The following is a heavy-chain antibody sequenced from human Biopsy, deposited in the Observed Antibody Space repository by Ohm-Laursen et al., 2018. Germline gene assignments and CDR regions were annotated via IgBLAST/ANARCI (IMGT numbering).Heavy chain of an antibody. J-gene: IGHJ4*02. V-gene: IGHV3-11*01. CDR3: ATDGAGSYNEN. D-gene: IGHD3-10*01. CDR1: GFTFGDYQ. Sequence: GSLSLSCPASGFTFGDYQMSWIRQAPGKGLEWLSCISGSGVAKMYADSVKGRFTVSRDNAKNSLYLEMNKLTVEYTAVYYCATDGAGSYNENWGQGTLVSVSS. CDR2: ISGSGVAK.